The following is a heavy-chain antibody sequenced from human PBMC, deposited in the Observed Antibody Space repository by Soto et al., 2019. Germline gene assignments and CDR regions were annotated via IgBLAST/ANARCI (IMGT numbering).Heavy chain of an antibody. Sequence: EVQLVESGGGLVQPGGSLRLSCAASGFTFSDYYMDWVRQAPGKGLEWVGRTRNKDNNYSTEYAASMKGIFTISKDDTKNSQYLKMSSLKTEDTAVYCCSINYYDTSGYSIDIWGQGTMVTVSS. V-gene: IGHV3-72*01. CDR1: GFTFSDYY. CDR2: TRNKDNNYST. J-gene: IGHJ3*02. CDR3: SINYYDTSGYSIDI. D-gene: IGHD3-22*01.